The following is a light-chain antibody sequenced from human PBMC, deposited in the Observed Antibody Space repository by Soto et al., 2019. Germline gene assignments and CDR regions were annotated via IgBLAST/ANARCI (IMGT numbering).Light chain of an antibody. CDR2: DTD. CDR1: TGPVTNGHS. Sequence: QAVVTQEPSLTVSPGGTVTLTCGSSTGPVTNGHSPYWFQQKPGQAPRPLIYDTDNKHSWTPARFSASLLGDKAALTLSGALPEDEADYYCLLSYTGRLYVFGPGTKLTVL. CDR3: LLSYTGRLYV. J-gene: IGLJ1*01. V-gene: IGLV7-46*01.